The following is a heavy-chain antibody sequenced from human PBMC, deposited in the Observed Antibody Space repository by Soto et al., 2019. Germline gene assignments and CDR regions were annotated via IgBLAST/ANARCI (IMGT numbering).Heavy chain of an antibody. J-gene: IGHJ6*02. CDR1: GGSISSSNW. Sequence: PSETLSLTCAVSGGSISSSNWWSWVRQPPGKGLEWIGEIYHSGSTNYNPSLKSRVTISVDKSKNQFSLKLSSVTAADTAVYYCARSTITFGGVIVKYYYYGMDVWGQGTTVTVSS. V-gene: IGHV4-4*02. D-gene: IGHD3-16*02. CDR3: ARSTITFGGVIVKYYYYGMDV. CDR2: IYHSGST.